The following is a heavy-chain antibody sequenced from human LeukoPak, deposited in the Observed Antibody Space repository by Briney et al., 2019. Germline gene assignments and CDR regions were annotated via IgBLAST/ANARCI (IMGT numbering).Heavy chain of an antibody. CDR3: AKHSGTSGWYNDY. Sequence: GGSLRLSCAASGFTFSNFGINWVRQAPGKGLEWVSGISGSGATTGYADSVKGRFTISRDNSKNTLYVQMNSLRAEDTAVYYCAKHSGTSGWYNDYWGQGTLVTVSS. V-gene: IGHV3-23*01. D-gene: IGHD6-19*01. CDR1: GFTFSNFG. J-gene: IGHJ4*02. CDR2: ISGSGATT.